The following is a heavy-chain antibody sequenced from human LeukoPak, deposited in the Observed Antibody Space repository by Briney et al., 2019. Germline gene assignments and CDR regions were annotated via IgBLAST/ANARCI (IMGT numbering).Heavy chain of an antibody. J-gene: IGHJ4*02. CDR3: AKVHYTASFPGSFPGRNYFDS. CDR1: GFAFSGYA. Sequence: GGSLRLSCTVSGFAFSGYAMSWVRQAPGKGPEWVSSIDARGDVTYSADSVKGRFTISRDNSKRTLFLQMNSLRAEDTAVYYCAKVHYTASFPGSFPGRNYFDSWGQGSLVTVSS. D-gene: IGHD1-26*01. CDR2: IDARGDVT. V-gene: IGHV3-23*01.